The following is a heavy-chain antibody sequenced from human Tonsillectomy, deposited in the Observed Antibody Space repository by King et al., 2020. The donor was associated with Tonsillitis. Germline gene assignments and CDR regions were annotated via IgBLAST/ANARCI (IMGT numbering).Heavy chain of an antibody. D-gene: IGHD3-22*01. CDR2: IYPGDSDT. CDR3: AGSRRGDYSYSREDAFDI. CDR1: GYTFPNYW. Sequence: VQSGTEVKKPGESLQISCKGSGYTFPNYWIGWVRPMPGKGLEWMGIIYPGDSDTRYSPSFQGQVTISADKSINTAYLQWSSLKASDTAIYYCAGSRRGDYSYSREDAFDIWGQGTMVTVAS. V-gene: IGHV5-51*03. J-gene: IGHJ3*02.